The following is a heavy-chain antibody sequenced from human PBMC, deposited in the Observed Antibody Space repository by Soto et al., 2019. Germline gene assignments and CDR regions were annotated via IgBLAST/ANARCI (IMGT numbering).Heavy chain of an antibody. V-gene: IGHV1-8*02. Sequence: ASVKVCCKASGYTFTDYYINWVRQATGQGLEWLGWMTPKSGYTGYAQKFQGRVTLTRDTSRGTAYMELSSLTSEDTAVYYCTRNLYNTGDFDHWGQGTLVTVSS. D-gene: IGHD1-20*01. CDR3: TRNLYNTGDFDH. CDR2: MTPKSGYT. CDR1: GYTFTDYY. J-gene: IGHJ4*02.